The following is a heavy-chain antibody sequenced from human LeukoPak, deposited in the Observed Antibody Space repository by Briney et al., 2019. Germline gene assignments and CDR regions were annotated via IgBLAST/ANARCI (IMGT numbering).Heavy chain of an antibody. D-gene: IGHD6-13*01. CDR2: IYTSGST. CDR1: GGSISSGSYY. CDR3: ARASHIAAEDNWFDP. V-gene: IGHV4-61*02. Sequence: PSQTLSLTCTVSGGSISSGSYYWSWIRQPAGKGLEWIGRIYTSGSTNYNPSLKSRVTISVDTSKNQFSLKLSSVTAADTAVYYCARASHIAAEDNWFDPWGQGTLVTVSS. J-gene: IGHJ5*02.